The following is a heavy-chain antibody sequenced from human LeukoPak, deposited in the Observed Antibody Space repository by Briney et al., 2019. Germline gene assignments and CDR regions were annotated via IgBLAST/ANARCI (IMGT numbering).Heavy chain of an antibody. Sequence: SETLSLTCAVYGGSFGGYYWSWIRQPPGKGLEWIGEINHSGSTNYNPSLKSRVTISVDTSKNQFSLKLSSVTAADTAVFYCARGPECSGGTCYGYYFDYWGQGTLVTVSS. J-gene: IGHJ4*02. V-gene: IGHV4-34*01. CDR3: ARGPECSGGTCYGYYFDY. D-gene: IGHD2-15*01. CDR2: INHSGST. CDR1: GGSFGGYY.